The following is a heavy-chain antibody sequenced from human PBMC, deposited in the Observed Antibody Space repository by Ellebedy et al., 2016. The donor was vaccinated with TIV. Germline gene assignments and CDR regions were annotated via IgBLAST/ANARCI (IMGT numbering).Heavy chain of an antibody. V-gene: IGHV3-23*01. D-gene: IGHD3-22*01. CDR2: ISGGGAST. CDR3: AKGTSSGFNYDRVGFEY. J-gene: IGHJ4*02. CDR1: GFTFSSFA. Sequence: GGSLRLSCAASGFTFSSFAMHWVRQAPGKGLEWLSVISGGGASTYHAGSVKGRSTITRDNSKNTLYLQMDRLRAEDTAVYYCAKGTSSGFNYDRVGFEYWGQGALVTASS.